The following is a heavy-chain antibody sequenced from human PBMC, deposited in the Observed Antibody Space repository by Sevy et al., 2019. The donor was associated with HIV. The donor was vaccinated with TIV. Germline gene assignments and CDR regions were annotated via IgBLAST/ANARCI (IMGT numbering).Heavy chain of an antibody. D-gene: IGHD6-19*01. Sequence: SETLSLTCTVSGYSISSGYYWGWIRQPPGKGLEWIGGIYHSGSTYYNPSLKSRVTISVDTSKNQFSLKLSSVTAADTAVYYCARSGGWKIYWYFDLWGRGTLVTVSS. CDR2: IYHSGST. CDR1: GYSISSGYY. V-gene: IGHV4-38-2*02. J-gene: IGHJ2*01. CDR3: ARSGGWKIYWYFDL.